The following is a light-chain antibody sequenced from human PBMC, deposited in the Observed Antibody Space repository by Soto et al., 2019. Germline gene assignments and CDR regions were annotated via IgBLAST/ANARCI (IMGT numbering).Light chain of an antibody. Sequence: QSVLTQPPSASGTPGQRVTISCSGSRSSIGSNTVNWYQHLPGTAPTLLIYNNNQRPSGVPDRFSGSKSGTSASLAISGLQSEDEADYYCAAWDDRLYDIIFGGGTKVTVL. CDR2: NNN. J-gene: IGLJ2*01. CDR3: AAWDDRLYDII. CDR1: RSSIGSNT. V-gene: IGLV1-44*01.